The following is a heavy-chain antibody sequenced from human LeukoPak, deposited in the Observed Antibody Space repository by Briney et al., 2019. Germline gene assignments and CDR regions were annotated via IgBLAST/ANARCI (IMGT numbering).Heavy chain of an antibody. CDR3: AKINPLVTPRGPFHY. J-gene: IGHJ4*02. CDR2: ISGSGGST. D-gene: IGHD2-21*02. CDR1: GYTFTSYG. Sequence: ASVKVSCKASGYTFTSYGISWVRQAPGKGLEWVSAISGSGGSTYYADSVKGRFTISRDNSKNTLYLQMNSLRAEDTAVYYCAKINPLVTPRGPFHYWGQGTLVTVSS. V-gene: IGHV3-23*01.